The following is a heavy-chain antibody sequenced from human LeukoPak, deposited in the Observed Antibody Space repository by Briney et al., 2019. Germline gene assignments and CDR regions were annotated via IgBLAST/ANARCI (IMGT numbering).Heavy chain of an antibody. CDR1: GYSFTSYW. V-gene: IGHV5-51*01. D-gene: IGHD3-10*01. Sequence: PGESLKISCKGSGYSFTSYWIGWVRQMPGKGLEWMGIIYPGDSDTRYSPSFQGQVTISADKSISTAYLQWSSLKASDTAMYYCARLASPPRITMVREEPDAFDIWGQGTMVTVSS. J-gene: IGHJ3*02. CDR2: IYPGDSDT. CDR3: ARLASPPRITMVREEPDAFDI.